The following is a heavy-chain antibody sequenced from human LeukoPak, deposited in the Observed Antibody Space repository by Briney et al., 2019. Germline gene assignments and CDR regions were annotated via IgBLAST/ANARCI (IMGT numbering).Heavy chain of an antibody. J-gene: IGHJ4*02. Sequence: GGSLRLSCAASGFTFSNHAMAWVRQTPGKGLEWVSAIRNSGGDTYYADSVKGRFTISRDNSKNTLSLQMNSLRAEDTAVYYCAKGPYDSSGYYYDYWGQGTLVTVSS. CDR1: GFTFSNHA. D-gene: IGHD3-22*01. CDR2: IRNSGGDT. V-gene: IGHV3-23*01. CDR3: AKGPYDSSGYYYDY.